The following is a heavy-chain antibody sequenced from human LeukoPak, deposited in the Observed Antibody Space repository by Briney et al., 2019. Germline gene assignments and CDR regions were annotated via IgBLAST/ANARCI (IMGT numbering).Heavy chain of an antibody. CDR2: IYYTGIT. D-gene: IGHD4-11*01. Sequence: PSETLSLTCTVSGGSISSYYWSWIRQPPGKGLEWIAYIYYTGITNYNPSLKSRVTISVDTSNNQFSLKLSSVTAADTAVYYCARGVTTTSFYYYYYGMDVWGQGTTVTVSS. CDR3: ARGVTTTSFYYYYYGMDV. CDR1: GGSISSYY. J-gene: IGHJ6*02. V-gene: IGHV4-59*12.